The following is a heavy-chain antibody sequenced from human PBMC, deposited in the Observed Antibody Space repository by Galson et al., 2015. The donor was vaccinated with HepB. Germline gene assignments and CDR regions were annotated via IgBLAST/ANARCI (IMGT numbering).Heavy chain of an antibody. J-gene: IGHJ4*02. CDR3: AIAVVVPAIPAYDY. Sequence: SVKVSCKGSFNGKFIHWMRRAPGQGLQWMGWIDPNRGATDYAKKFQGRVTMTRDTSISTVYMELSSLTSDDTAVYYCAIAVVVPAIPAYDYRGQGTLVTVSS. CDR1: FNGKF. D-gene: IGHD2-15*01. CDR2: IDPNRGAT. V-gene: IGHV1-2*02.